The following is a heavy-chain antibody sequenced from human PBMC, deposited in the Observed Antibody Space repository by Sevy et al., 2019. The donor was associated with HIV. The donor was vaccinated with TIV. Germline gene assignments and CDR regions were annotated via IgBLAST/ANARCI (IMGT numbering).Heavy chain of an antibody. Sequence: GGSLRLSCAASGFTVSSNYMSWVRQAPGKGLEWVSVIYSGGSTYYADSVKGRFTISRDNSQNTLYLQMNSLRAEDTAVYYCARGRGGTIFGVAYYYGMDVWGQWTTVTDSS. V-gene: IGHV3-53*01. CDR1: GFTVSSNY. J-gene: IGHJ6*02. CDR2: IYSGGST. CDR3: ARGRGGTIFGVAYYYGMDV. D-gene: IGHD3-3*01.